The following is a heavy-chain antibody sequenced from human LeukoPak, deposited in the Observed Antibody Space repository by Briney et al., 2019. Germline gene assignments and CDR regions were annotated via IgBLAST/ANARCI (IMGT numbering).Heavy chain of an antibody. CDR2: ISSSGSTI. D-gene: IGHD1-14*01. CDR1: GFTFNNYG. CDR3: VKDNPLDY. J-gene: IGHJ4*02. Sequence: PGGSLRLSCAASGFTFNNYGMHWVRQAPGKGLEWVSYISSSGSTIYYADSAKGRFTISRDNSKNTLYLHINSLRPEDTALYYCVKDNPLDYWGQGTLVIVSS. V-gene: IGHV3-48*01.